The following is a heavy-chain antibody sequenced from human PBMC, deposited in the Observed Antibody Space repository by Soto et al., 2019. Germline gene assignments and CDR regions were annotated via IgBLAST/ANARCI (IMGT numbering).Heavy chain of an antibody. V-gene: IGHV1-69*06. CDR2: VIPIFGTA. D-gene: IGHD3-22*01. J-gene: IGHJ5*02. Sequence: QVQLVQSGAEVKKPGSSVKVSCKASGGTFSSYAISWVRQAPGPGLEWRGGVIPIFGTANYAQKFQGRVTLTADKSTITAYMELSSLRSEDTAVYYCARDTKYYYDSSGYYPSGWFDPWGQGTLVTVSS. CDR1: GGTFSSYA. CDR3: ARDTKYYYDSSGYYPSGWFDP.